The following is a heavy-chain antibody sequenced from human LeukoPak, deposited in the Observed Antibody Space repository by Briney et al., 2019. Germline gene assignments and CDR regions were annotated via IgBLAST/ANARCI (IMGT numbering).Heavy chain of an antibody. D-gene: IGHD3-10*01. V-gene: IGHV4-59*01. CDR1: GGSISNYY. J-gene: IGHJ5*02. CDR2: IYHSGSN. CDR3: ARGAYYYGSGSYSQFDP. Sequence: SETLSLTCTVSGGSISNYYWSWIRQPPGKGLEWIGNIYHSGSNNYNPSLKSRVTISVDTSKNQFSLKLSSVTAADTAVYYCARGAYYYGSGSYSQFDPWGQGTLVTVSS.